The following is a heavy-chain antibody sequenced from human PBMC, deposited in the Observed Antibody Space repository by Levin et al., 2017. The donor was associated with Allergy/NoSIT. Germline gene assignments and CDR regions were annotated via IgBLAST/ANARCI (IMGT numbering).Heavy chain of an antibody. CDR2: IYPGDSDT. D-gene: IGHD2-15*01. Sequence: VASVKVSCKGSGYSFTSYWIGWVRQMPGKGLEWMGIIYPGDSDTRYSPSFQGQVTISADKSISTAYLQWSSLKASDTAMYYCARHVVVAASEGYYYSLDAWGKGTTVNVSS. J-gene: IGHJ6*03. CDR3: ARHVVVAASEGYYYSLDA. CDR1: GYSFTSYW. V-gene: IGHV5-51*01.